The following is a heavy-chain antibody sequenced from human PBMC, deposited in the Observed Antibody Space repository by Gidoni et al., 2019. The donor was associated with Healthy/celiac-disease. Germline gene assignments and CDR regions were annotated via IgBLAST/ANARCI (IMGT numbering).Heavy chain of an antibody. CDR2: ISYSGST. CDR1: GGSISSGGSY. D-gene: IGHD3-3*01. J-gene: IGHJ4*02. CDR3: ARVMGEDFWSGYSYYFDY. Sequence: QVQLQESGPGLVKPSQTLSLTCTVSGGSISSGGSYWSWIRQHPGKGLEWIGYISYSGSTYYNPSLKSRVTISVDTAKNQFSLKLSSVTAADTAVYYCARVMGEDFWSGYSYYFDYWGQGTLVTVSS. V-gene: IGHV4-31*03.